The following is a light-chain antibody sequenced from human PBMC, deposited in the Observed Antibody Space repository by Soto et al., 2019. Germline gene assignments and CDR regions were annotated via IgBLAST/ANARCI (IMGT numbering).Light chain of an antibody. CDR3: QQRANWPRT. Sequence: EIVMTQSPATLSVSPGERAALSCRASQSLSTFLAWYQQTPGQAPRLLIYDATNRATGIPARFSGSGSGTDFTLTINSLEPEDSAVYFCQQRANWPRTFGQGTKVDIK. J-gene: IGKJ2*01. V-gene: IGKV3-11*01. CDR1: QSLSTF. CDR2: DAT.